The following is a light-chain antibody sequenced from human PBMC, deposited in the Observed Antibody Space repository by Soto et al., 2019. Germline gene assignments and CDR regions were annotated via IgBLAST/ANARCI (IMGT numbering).Light chain of an antibody. J-gene: IGLJ1*01. CDR2: EDN. Sequence: QSVLTQPPSVSAAPGQKVTISCSGDTSNTLHNFVSWYQQLPGAAPKLLIYEDNKRPSGIPDRFSGSKFGTSVTLAITGLQTGDEADYYCGTWDTNLSAYVFGTGPKVTVL. V-gene: IGLV1-51*02. CDR1: TSNTLHNF. CDR3: GTWDTNLSAYV.